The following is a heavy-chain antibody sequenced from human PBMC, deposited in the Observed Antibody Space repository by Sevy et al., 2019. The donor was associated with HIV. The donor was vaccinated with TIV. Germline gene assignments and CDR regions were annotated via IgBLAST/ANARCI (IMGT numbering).Heavy chain of an antibody. D-gene: IGHD3-10*01. CDR3: ARVNYYGSGSSRYYYGMDV. Sequence: GGSLRLSCTASGFTFSDYYMSWIRQASGKGLEWVSYISSTGSTIYYADSVKGRFTISRDNAKNSLYLQMNSLRAEDTAVYYCARVNYYGSGSSRYYYGMDVWGQGTTVTVSS. CDR1: GFTFSDYY. J-gene: IGHJ6*02. V-gene: IGHV3-11*01. CDR2: ISSTGSTI.